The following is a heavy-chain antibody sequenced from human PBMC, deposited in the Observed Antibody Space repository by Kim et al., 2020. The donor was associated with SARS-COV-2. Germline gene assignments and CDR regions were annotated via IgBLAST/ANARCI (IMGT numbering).Heavy chain of an antibody. D-gene: IGHD2-15*01. Sequence: SVKGRCTSSRDNSKNTLYLQMNSLRADDTAVYYCAREVCSGGSCYSYFDYWGQGTLVTVSS. V-gene: IGHV3-30*01. J-gene: IGHJ4*02. CDR3: AREVCSGGSCYSYFDY.